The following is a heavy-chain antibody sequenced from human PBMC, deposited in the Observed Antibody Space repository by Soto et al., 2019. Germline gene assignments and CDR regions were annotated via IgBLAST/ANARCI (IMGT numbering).Heavy chain of an antibody. Sequence: GASVKVSCKASGGTFSSYAISWVRQAPGQGLEWMGGIIPIFGTANYAQKFQGRVTITADESTSTAYMELSSLRSEDTAVYYCARDLFIAAAGNNWFDPWGQGTLVTVSS. V-gene: IGHV1-69*13. J-gene: IGHJ5*02. CDR1: GGTFSSYA. D-gene: IGHD6-13*01. CDR3: ARDLFIAAAGNNWFDP. CDR2: IIPIFGTA.